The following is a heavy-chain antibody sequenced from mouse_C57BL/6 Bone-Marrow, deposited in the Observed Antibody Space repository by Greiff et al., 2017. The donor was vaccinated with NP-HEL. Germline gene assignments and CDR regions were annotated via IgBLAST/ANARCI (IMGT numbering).Heavy chain of an antibody. D-gene: IGHD1-1*01. CDR3: GDDGSNRWYGDV. Sequence: VQLQQPGAELVKPGASVKLSCTASGFNFKGYYMHWVKQRTEQGLEWIGRIDPEDGDTKYDPKFKGKATIPVDTSSNTAYLQLSSLTTEDTAVDYCGDDGSNRWYGDVWGTGTAVTGSA. J-gene: IGHJ1*03. CDR1: GFNFKGYY. V-gene: IGHV14-2*01. CDR2: IDPEDGDT.